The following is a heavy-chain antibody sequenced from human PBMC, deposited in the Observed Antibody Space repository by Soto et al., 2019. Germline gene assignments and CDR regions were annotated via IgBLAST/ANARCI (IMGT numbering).Heavy chain of an antibody. V-gene: IGHV3-21*01. CDR2: ISSSSSYI. CDR3: ARDLLGITMIVWSGAFDI. CDR1: GFTFSSYS. J-gene: IGHJ3*02. Sequence: GGSLRLSCAASGFTFSSYSMNWVRQAPGKGLEWVSSISSSSSYIYYADSVKGRFTISRDNAKNSLYLQMNSLRAEDTAVYYCARDLLGITMIVWSGAFDIWGQGTMVTVSS. D-gene: IGHD3-22*01.